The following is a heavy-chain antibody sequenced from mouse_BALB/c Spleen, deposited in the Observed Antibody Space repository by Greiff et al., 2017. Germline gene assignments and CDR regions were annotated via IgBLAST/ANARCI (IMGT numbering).Heavy chain of an antibody. CDR1: GFTFSSYG. CDR2: INSNGGST. Sequence: EVQVVESGGGLVQPGGSLKLSCAASGFTFSSYGMSWVRQTPDKRLELVATINSNGGSTYYPDSVKGRFTISRDNAKNTLYLQMSSLKSEDTAMYYCARERYYYGSSYWYFDVWGAGTTVTVSS. J-gene: IGHJ1*01. D-gene: IGHD1-1*01. CDR3: ARERYYYGSSYWYFDV. V-gene: IGHV5-6-3*01.